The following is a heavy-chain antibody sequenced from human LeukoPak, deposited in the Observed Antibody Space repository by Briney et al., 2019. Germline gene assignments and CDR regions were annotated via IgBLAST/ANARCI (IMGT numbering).Heavy chain of an antibody. V-gene: IGHV1-2*02. D-gene: IGHD2-8*01. J-gene: IGHJ4*02. CDR1: GYTFTGYY. CDR2: INPDTGGT. CDR3: ARESIWSSLKDY. Sequence: GASVTVSFKASGYTFTGYYIHWVRQPPAQGLESMGWINPDTGGTNYAQKFQGRVTMTRDTSITTAYMELSRLKSDDTAVYFCARESIWSSLKDYWGQGTLVAVSS.